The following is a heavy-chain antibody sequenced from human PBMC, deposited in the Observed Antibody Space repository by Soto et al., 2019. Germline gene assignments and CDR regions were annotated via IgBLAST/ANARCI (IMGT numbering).Heavy chain of an antibody. CDR1: GFTSDDYA. CDR2: IYWNSNRI. Sequence: EVKLVESGGGLVQPGRSLRLSCVASGFTSDDYAMHWVRQAPGKGLEWVAGIYWNSNRIDYGDSVKGRFTISRDNAEKSLYLPMNSLRPEDTAMYFCLKDVMPGGADCWGQGTLVTVSS. CDR3: LKDVMPGGADC. V-gene: IGHV3-9*02. J-gene: IGHJ4*02. D-gene: IGHD3-16*01.